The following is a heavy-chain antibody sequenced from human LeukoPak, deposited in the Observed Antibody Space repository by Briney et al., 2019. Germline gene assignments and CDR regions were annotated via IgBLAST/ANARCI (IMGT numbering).Heavy chain of an antibody. CDR2: MNPNSGNT. J-gene: IGHJ4*02. D-gene: IGHD1-1*01. Sequence: GLEWMGWMNPNSGNTGYAQKFQGRVTITRNTSISTAYMELSSLRSEDTAVYYCAVRTGTDYWGQGTLVTVSS. V-gene: IGHV1-8*03. CDR3: AVRTGTDY.